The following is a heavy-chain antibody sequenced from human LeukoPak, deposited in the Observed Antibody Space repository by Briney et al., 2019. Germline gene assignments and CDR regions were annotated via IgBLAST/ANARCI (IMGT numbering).Heavy chain of an antibody. CDR1: GFTFDDYA. D-gene: IGHD6-19*01. V-gene: IGHV3-30-3*01. CDR3: ARERDSSGWYDY. Sequence: GRSLRLSCAASGFTFDDYAMHWVRQAPGKGLEWVAVISYDGSNKYYAGSVKGRFTISRDNSKNTLYLQMNSLRAEDTAVYYCARERDSSGWYDYWGQGTLVTVSS. CDR2: ISYDGSNK. J-gene: IGHJ4*02.